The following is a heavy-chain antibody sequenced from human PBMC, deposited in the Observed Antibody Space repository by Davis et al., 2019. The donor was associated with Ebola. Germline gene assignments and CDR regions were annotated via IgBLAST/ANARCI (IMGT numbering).Heavy chain of an antibody. J-gene: IGHJ4*02. D-gene: IGHD2-15*01. V-gene: IGHV3-48*04. CDR3: GGWY. CDR1: GFAFSSYS. Sequence: GESLKISCAASGFAFSSYSMSWIRPAPGKGLEWVSYISSSGSIIYYADSVKGRFTISRDNTKNSLYLQMNSLRVEDTAVYYCGGWYWGQGTLVTVSS. CDR2: ISSSGSII.